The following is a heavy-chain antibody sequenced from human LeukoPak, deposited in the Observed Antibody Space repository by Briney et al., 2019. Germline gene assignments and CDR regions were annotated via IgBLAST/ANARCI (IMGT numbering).Heavy chain of an antibody. D-gene: IGHD3-10*01. J-gene: IGHJ4*02. CDR3: GRVSGRYGSGSRHFDY. Sequence: SWVTVSFTSSRYTYTCYDINSVGQATGRRHEWRRWLSHDSGNTGYAQKFQGRVTMTRNTSISTAYMDLSSLRSEDTAVDYCGRVSGRYGSGSRHFDYWGQGTRVTVSS. CDR1: RYTYTCYD. CDR2: LSHDSGNT. V-gene: IGHV1-8*01.